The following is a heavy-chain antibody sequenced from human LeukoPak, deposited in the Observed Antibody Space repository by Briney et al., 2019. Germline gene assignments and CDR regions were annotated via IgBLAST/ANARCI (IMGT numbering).Heavy chain of an antibody. CDR2: IYYSGST. CDR1: GGSISSYY. J-gene: IGHJ4*02. V-gene: IGHV4-59*01. CDR3: ARNYYYDSSGYYYVYDY. Sequence: SETLSLTCTVSGGSISSYYWSWIRQPPGKGLEWIGYIYYSGSTNYNPSLKSRVTISVDTSKNQFSLKLSSVTAADTAVYYCARNYYYDSSGYYYVYDYWGQGTLVTVSS. D-gene: IGHD3-22*01.